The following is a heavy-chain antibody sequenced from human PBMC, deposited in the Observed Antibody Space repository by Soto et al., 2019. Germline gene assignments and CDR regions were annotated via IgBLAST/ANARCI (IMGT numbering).Heavy chain of an antibody. CDR2: IHYTGSV. CDR3: VREDDGGDRDYYGLDV. V-gene: IGHV4-30-4*01. J-gene: IGHJ6*02. CDR1: GGSLNSEHYH. D-gene: IGHD2-21*02. Sequence: QIQLQESGPGLVRPSQTLSLTCTVSGGSLNSEHYHWTWLRQAPGKGLEWIGYIHYTGSVRYNPSLQSRITMSVDTSKNLFSLNLSSVTAADTAVYFCVREDDGGDRDYYGLDVWGQRPMVTVSS.